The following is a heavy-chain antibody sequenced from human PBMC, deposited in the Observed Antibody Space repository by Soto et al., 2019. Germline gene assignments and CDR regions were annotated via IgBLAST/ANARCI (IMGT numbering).Heavy chain of an antibody. J-gene: IGHJ4*02. V-gene: IGHV3-30-3*01. CDR3: ARARPDTAMVVDY. CDR2: ISYDGSNK. D-gene: IGHD5-18*01. CDR1: GFTFSSYA. Sequence: QVQLVESGGGVVQPGRSLRLSCAASGFTFSSYAMHWVRQAPGKGLEWVAVISYDGSNKYYADSVKGRFTISRDNSKNTLYLQMNSLRAEDTAVYYCARARPDTAMVVDYWGQGTLVTVSS.